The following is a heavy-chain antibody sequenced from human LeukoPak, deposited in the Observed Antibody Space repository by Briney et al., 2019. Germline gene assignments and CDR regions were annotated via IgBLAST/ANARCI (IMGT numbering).Heavy chain of an antibody. Sequence: GGSLRLSCAASGFIFSTYAMHWVRQAPGKGLEWVAVMSYDGTNKYLAESVKGRFTISRDNSKNTLCLQMNSLRAEDTAVYYCARAYCLYCSISTCPDYWGRGTLVTVSS. CDR2: MSYDGTNK. CDR3: ARAYCLYCSISTCPDY. V-gene: IGHV3-30-3*01. J-gene: IGHJ4*02. D-gene: IGHD2-2*01. CDR1: GFIFSTYA.